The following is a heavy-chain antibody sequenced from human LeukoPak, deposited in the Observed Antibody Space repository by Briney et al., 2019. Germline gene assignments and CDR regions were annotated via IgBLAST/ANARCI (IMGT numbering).Heavy chain of an antibody. Sequence: GGSLRLSCAASGFTFSDYAMSWVRQAPGRGLEWLALLSYDGTTYFYADLVKARLTVSRDNSKNMLYLQMDSLTAEDTAVYYCARRCIARGSVFDMWGQGTMVTVSS. CDR2: LSYDGTTY. J-gene: IGHJ3*02. V-gene: IGHV3-30*03. D-gene: IGHD3-10*01. CDR1: GFTFSDYA. CDR3: ARRCIARGSVFDM.